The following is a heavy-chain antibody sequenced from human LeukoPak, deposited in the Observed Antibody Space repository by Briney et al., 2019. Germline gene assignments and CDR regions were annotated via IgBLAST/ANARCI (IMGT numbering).Heavy chain of an antibody. Sequence: PGGSLRLSCTASGFTFCYYAMSWVRQAPGKGVGWVGFIRSKAYGGTTEYAASVKGRFTISRDDSKSIAYLQMNSLKTEDTAVYYCTRDPSQLLWFGEPLTPYYYYYMDVWGKGTTVTISS. CDR3: TRDPSQLLWFGEPLTPYYYYYMDV. V-gene: IGHV3-49*04. D-gene: IGHD3-10*01. CDR1: GFTFCYYA. CDR2: IRSKAYGGTT. J-gene: IGHJ6*03.